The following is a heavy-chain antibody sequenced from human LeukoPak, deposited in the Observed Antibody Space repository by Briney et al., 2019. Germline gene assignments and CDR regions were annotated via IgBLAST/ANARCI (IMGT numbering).Heavy chain of an antibody. Sequence: GGSLRLSCAASGFTFSSYGMHWVRQAPGKGLEWVAVISYDGSNKYYADSVKGRFTISRDNSKNTLYLQMNSQRAEDTAVYYCAKAEDILTQGYYWGQGTLVTVSS. J-gene: IGHJ4*02. CDR1: GFTFSSYG. CDR2: ISYDGSNK. CDR3: AKAEDILTQGYY. V-gene: IGHV3-30*18. D-gene: IGHD3-9*01.